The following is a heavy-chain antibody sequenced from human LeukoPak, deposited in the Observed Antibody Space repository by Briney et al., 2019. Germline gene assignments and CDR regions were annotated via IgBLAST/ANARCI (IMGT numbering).Heavy chain of an antibody. J-gene: IGHJ4*02. D-gene: IGHD6-13*01. CDR3: ARGIASSRSVAIDL. Sequence: GGSLRLSCAASDFTFSSHWMYWVRPAPGKGLVWVARLSGDGGTTGHADSVKGRFTISRDNAKNTLYLQMNSLGVEDTALYYCARGIASSRSVAIDLWGQGTLVAVSS. V-gene: IGHV3-74*01. CDR2: LSGDGGTT. CDR1: DFTFSSHW.